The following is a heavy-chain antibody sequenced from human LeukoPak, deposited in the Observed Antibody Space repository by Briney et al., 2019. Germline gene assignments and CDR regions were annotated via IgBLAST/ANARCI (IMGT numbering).Heavy chain of an antibody. V-gene: IGHV3-30-3*01. Sequence: PGGSLRLSCAASGFTFSSYAMHWVRQAPGKGLEWVAVISYDGSNKYYADSVKGRFTISRDNSKNTLYLQMNSLRAEDTAVYYCAKAAPDYYDSSGYYSWPDIWGQGTMVTVSS. D-gene: IGHD3-22*01. J-gene: IGHJ3*02. CDR3: AKAAPDYYDSSGYYSWPDI. CDR1: GFTFSSYA. CDR2: ISYDGSNK.